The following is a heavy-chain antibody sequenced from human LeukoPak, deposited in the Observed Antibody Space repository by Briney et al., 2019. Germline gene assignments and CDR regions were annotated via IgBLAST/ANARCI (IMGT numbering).Heavy chain of an antibody. CDR1: GYTFTGYY. CDR3: ARDDGSGSYLFDY. Sequence: ASVKVSCKASGYTFTGYYMHWVRQAPGPGLEWMGWIKPNSGGTNYAQKFQGRVTMTRDTSISTAYMELSRLRSDDTAVYYCARDDGSGSYLFDYWGQGTLVTVSS. V-gene: IGHV1-2*02. CDR2: IKPNSGGT. J-gene: IGHJ4*02. D-gene: IGHD3-10*01.